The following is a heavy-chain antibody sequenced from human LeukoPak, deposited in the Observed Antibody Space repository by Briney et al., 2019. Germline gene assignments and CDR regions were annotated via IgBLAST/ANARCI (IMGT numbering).Heavy chain of an antibody. V-gene: IGHV3-48*01. J-gene: IGHJ4*02. CDR2: ISGSSGII. CDR1: GFTFNTYT. D-gene: IGHD3-22*01. CDR3: ARESTYYESSGQVPFDY. Sequence: GGSLRLSCAASGFTFNTYTMNWVRQAPGKGLEWVSYISGSSGIIDYADSVRGRFTISRDNAKNSLYLQMNSLRAEDTAVYYCARESTYYESSGQVPFDYWGQGTLVTVSS.